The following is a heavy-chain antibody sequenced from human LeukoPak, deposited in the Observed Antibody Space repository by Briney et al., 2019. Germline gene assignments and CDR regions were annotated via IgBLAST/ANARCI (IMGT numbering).Heavy chain of an antibody. J-gene: IGHJ3*02. CDR2: IYHSGST. D-gene: IGHD6-13*01. Sequence: SETLSLTCAVSGGSISSGGYSWSWIQQPPGKGLEWIGYIYHSGSTYYNPSLKSRVTISVDRSKNQFSLKLSSVTAADTAVYYCARGSEQQLVPDAFDIWGQGTMVTVSS. CDR3: ARGSEQQLVPDAFDI. V-gene: IGHV4-30-2*01. CDR1: GGSISSGGYS.